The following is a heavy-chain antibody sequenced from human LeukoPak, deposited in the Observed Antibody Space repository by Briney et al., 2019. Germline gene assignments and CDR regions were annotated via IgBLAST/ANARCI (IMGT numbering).Heavy chain of an antibody. CDR2: ISGSGGST. CDR3: AKDLGRGNIVVVTALSFDY. Sequence: GGSLRLSCAASGFTFSSYAMSWVRQAPGKGLEWVSAISGSGGSTYYADSVKGRFTISRDNSKNTLYLQMNSLRAEDTAVYYCAKDLGRGNIVVVTALSFDYWGQGTLVTVSS. J-gene: IGHJ4*02. D-gene: IGHD2-21*02. CDR1: GFTFSSYA. V-gene: IGHV3-23*01.